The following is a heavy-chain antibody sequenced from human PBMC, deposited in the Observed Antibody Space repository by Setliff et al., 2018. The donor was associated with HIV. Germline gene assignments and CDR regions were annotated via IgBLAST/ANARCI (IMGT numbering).Heavy chain of an antibody. Sequence: SETLSLTCSVSGGSISNFYWSWIRQPPGKGLEWVGHIYSTGDTNYNPSLKSRVTLSADTSKNQLSLSLTSVTAADTAVYYCARVRLTMIMMVDYFDQWSQGTLVTVSS. CDR2: IYSTGDT. CDR3: ARVRLTMIMMVDYFDQ. V-gene: IGHV4-4*07. J-gene: IGHJ4*02. CDR1: GGSISNFY. D-gene: IGHD3-22*01.